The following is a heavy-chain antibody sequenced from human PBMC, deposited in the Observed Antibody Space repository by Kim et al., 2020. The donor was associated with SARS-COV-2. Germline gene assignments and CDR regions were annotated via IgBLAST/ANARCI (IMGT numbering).Heavy chain of an antibody. Sequence: GGSLRLSCAASGFTFSSYAMHWVRQAPGKGLEWVAVISYDGSNKYYADSVKGRFTISRDNSKNTLYLQMNSLRAEDTAVYYCARDKYIGIVGATDYYGMDVWGQGTTVTVSS. J-gene: IGHJ6*02. CDR1: GFTFSSYA. D-gene: IGHD1-26*01. CDR2: ISYDGSNK. CDR3: ARDKYIGIVGATDYYGMDV. V-gene: IGHV3-30*04.